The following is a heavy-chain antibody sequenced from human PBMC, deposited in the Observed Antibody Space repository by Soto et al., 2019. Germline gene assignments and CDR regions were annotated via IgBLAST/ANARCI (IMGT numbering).Heavy chain of an antibody. CDR3: AKGSGSSRPHYFVY. Sequence: GGSLRLSCAASGFSFSSYVMSWVRQAPGKGLEWVSAISGGGYDSYHADSVKGRFTISRDNTKNTLYLQMNSLRAEDTAVYYCAKGSGSSRPHYFVYWGQGTPVTVSS. D-gene: IGHD2-2*01. CDR2: ISGGGYDS. J-gene: IGHJ4*02. CDR1: GFSFSSYV. V-gene: IGHV3-23*05.